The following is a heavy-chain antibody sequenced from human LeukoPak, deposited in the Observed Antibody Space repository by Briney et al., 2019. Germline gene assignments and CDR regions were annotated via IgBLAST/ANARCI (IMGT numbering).Heavy chain of an antibody. Sequence: PGGSLRLSCAASGFTFSSYGMHWVRQAPGKGLEWVAVISYDGSNKYYADSVKGRFTISRDNSKNTLYLQMNSLRAEDTAVYYCASRWGRQWLAQFDYWGQGTLVTVSS. D-gene: IGHD6-19*01. CDR3: ASRWGRQWLAQFDY. V-gene: IGHV3-30*03. J-gene: IGHJ4*02. CDR2: ISYDGSNK. CDR1: GFTFSSYG.